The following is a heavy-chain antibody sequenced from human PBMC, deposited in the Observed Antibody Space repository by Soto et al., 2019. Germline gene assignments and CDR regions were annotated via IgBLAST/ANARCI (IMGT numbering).Heavy chain of an antibody. J-gene: IGHJ4*02. D-gene: IGHD3-10*01. CDR3: AITLYYYGSGSIIFDY. CDR2: IYYSGST. V-gene: IGHV4-59*08. Sequence: PSETLSLTCTVSGGSISSYYWSWIRQPPGKGLEWIGYIYYSGSTNYNPSLKSRVAISVDTSKNQFSLKLSSVTAADTAVYYCAITLYYYGSGSIIFDYWGQGTLVTVSS. CDR1: GGSISSYY.